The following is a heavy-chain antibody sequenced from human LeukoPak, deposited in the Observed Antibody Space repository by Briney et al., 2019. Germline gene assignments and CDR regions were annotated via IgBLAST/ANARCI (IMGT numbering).Heavy chain of an antibody. V-gene: IGHV3-23*01. CDR1: GFTFQYFA. CDR3: ANDLGWIQLNLG. Sequence: GGSLRLSCAASGFTFQYFAMNWVRQAPGKGLEWVATVTGSATSTYYADSVKGRFTISRDNSNSTLYLQMVSLRAEDTAVYYCANDLGWIQLNLGRGQGTLVTVSS. J-gene: IGHJ4*02. CDR2: VTGSATST. D-gene: IGHD5-18*01.